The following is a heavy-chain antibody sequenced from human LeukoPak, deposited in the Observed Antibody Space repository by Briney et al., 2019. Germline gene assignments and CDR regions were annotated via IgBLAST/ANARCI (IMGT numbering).Heavy chain of an antibody. CDR1: GFTFSSYA. J-gene: IGHJ4*02. D-gene: IGHD2-2*03. CDR3: AKGGYCSSTSCLGYFDY. V-gene: IGHV3-23*01. CDR2: ISGSGGST. Sequence: GGSLRLSCAASGFTFSSYAMSWVRQAPGKGLEWISAISGSGGSTYYADSVKGRFTISRDNSKNTLYLQMNSLRAEDTAVYYCAKGGYCSSTSCLGYFDYWGQGTLVTVSS.